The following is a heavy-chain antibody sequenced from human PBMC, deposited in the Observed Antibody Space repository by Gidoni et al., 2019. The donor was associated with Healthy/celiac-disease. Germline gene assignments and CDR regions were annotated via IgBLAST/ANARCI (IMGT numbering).Heavy chain of an antibody. CDR1: GFTFSSYA. CDR2: ISGSGGST. Sequence: EVQLLESGGGLVQPGGSLRLSCAASGFTFSSYAMSWVRQAPGKGLEWVSAISGSGGSTYYADSVKGRFTISRDNSKNTLYLQMNSLRAEDTAVYYCAKPRRPEPYYDFWSGYLDYFDYWGQGTLVTVSS. CDR3: AKPRRPEPYYDFWSGYLDYFDY. V-gene: IGHV3-23*01. D-gene: IGHD3-3*01. J-gene: IGHJ4*02.